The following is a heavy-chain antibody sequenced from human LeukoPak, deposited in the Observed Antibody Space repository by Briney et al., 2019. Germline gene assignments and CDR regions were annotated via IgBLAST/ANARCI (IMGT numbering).Heavy chain of an antibody. Sequence: SETLSLTCTVSGGSISSGSYYWSWIRQPAGKGLEWIGRIYTSGSTNYNPSLKSRVTISVDTSKNQFSLKLSSVTAADTAVYYCARRGRGVATVVRGTLNWFDPWGQGILVTVSS. CDR2: IYTSGST. J-gene: IGHJ5*02. D-gene: IGHD3-10*01. CDR3: ARRGRGVATVVRGTLNWFDP. CDR1: GGSISSGSYY. V-gene: IGHV4-61*02.